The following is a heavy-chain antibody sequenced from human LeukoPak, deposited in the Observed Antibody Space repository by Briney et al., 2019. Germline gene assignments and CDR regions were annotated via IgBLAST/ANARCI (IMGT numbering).Heavy chain of an antibody. D-gene: IGHD2-21*02. Sequence: PGGSLRLSCAASGFTFSSYSMNWVRQAPGKGLEWVSSISSSSSYIYYADSVKGRFTISRDNAKNSLYLQMNSLRAEDTAVYYCARDGFEPYCGGDCYSPLYFDLWGRGTLVTVSS. CDR3: ARDGFEPYCGGDCYSPLYFDL. V-gene: IGHV3-21*01. J-gene: IGHJ2*01. CDR2: ISSSSSYI. CDR1: GFTFSSYS.